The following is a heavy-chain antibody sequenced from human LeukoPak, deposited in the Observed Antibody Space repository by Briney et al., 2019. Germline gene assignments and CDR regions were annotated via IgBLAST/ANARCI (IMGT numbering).Heavy chain of an antibody. CDR1: GFTFSSYW. D-gene: IGHD4-17*01. CDR2: IKQDGSEK. V-gene: IGHV3-7*01. J-gene: IGHJ5*02. CDR3: ARTTVTGDYDWFDP. Sequence: GGSLRLSCAASGFTFSSYWMSWVRQAPGKGLEGVANIKQDGSEKYYVDSVKGRFTISRDNAKNSLYLQMNSLRAEDTGVYYCARTTVTGDYDWFDPWGQGTLVTVSS.